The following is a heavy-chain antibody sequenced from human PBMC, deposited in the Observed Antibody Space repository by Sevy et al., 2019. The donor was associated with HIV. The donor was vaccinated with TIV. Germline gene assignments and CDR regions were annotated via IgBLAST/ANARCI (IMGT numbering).Heavy chain of an antibody. V-gene: IGHV3-21*01. CDR3: VRWDYSTSGNWFDP. Sequence: GGSLRLSCGASGSTFSRYSMNWVRQAPGKGLEWVSYISSSGHYIQYADSVRGRFTISRDNARDSLDLQMNSLRAEDTAVYFCVRWDYSTSGNWFDPWGQGTLVTVSS. CDR1: GSTFSRYS. D-gene: IGHD6-13*01. J-gene: IGHJ5*02. CDR2: ISSSGHYI.